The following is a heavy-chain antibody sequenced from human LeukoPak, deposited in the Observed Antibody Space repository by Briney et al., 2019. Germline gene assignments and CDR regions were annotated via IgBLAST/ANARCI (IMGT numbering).Heavy chain of an antibody. V-gene: IGHV4-59*01. CDR2: IYYTGST. CDR3: AGACGDTYYDF. J-gene: IGHJ4*02. Sequence: SETLSLTCTVSGASISDYYWMWIRQPPGKGLEWIGYIYYTGSTNSNPSLKSRVVMSVDMSKNQFSLSLTSVSAADSALYYCAGACGDTYYDFWGQGTLVSVSS. D-gene: IGHD2-21*02. CDR1: GASISDYY.